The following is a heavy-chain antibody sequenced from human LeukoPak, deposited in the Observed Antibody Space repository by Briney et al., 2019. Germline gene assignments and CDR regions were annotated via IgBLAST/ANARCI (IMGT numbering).Heavy chain of an antibody. CDR2: ISSSGSTI. CDR3: ARDRYSYGPDDAFDI. J-gene: IGHJ3*02. V-gene: IGHV3-48*03. D-gene: IGHD5-18*01. CDR1: GFAFSSYE. Sequence: GGSLRLSCAASGFAFSSYEMNWVRQAPGKGLEWVSYISSSGSTIYYAGSVKGRFTISRDNAKNSLYLQMNSLRAEDTAVYYCARDRYSYGPDDAFDILGQGTMVTVSS.